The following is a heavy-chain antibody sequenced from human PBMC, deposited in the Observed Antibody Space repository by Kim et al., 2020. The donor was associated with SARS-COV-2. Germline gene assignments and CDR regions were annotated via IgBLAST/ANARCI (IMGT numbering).Heavy chain of an antibody. CDR3: ARDVDIGSGYDHFDY. J-gene: IGHJ4*02. Sequence: QKLQGRVTMTTDTSTSTAYMELRSLRSDDTAVYYCARDVDIGSGYDHFDYWGQGTLVTVSS. V-gene: IGHV1-18*01. D-gene: IGHD5-12*01.